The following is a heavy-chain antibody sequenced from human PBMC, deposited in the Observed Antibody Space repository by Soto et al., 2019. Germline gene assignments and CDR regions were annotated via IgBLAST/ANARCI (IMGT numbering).Heavy chain of an antibody. CDR1: GGSISSYY. CDR2: IYYSGST. Sequence: SETLSLTCTVSGGSISSYYWSWIRQPPGKGLEWIGYIYYSGSTNYNPSLKSRVTISVDTSKNQFSLKLSSVTAADTAVYYCARVTGTTVTTKWFDPWGQGTLVTVSS. V-gene: IGHV4-59*01. J-gene: IGHJ5*02. D-gene: IGHD4-17*01. CDR3: ARVTGTTVTTKWFDP.